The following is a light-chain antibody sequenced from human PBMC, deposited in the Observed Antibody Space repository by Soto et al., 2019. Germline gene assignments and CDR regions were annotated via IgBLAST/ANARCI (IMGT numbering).Light chain of an antibody. CDR2: AAS. J-gene: IGKJ2*01. CDR3: LQDYDYPYT. V-gene: IGKV1-6*01. Sequence: AIQMTQSPSSLSASAGDRVTITCRASQGIRDDLGWYQQKPGKAPKLLIYAASNLQSGVPSRFSGSGSGTDFTLIISSLQPEDFATYYCLQDYDYPYTFGQGTKVDIK. CDR1: QGIRDD.